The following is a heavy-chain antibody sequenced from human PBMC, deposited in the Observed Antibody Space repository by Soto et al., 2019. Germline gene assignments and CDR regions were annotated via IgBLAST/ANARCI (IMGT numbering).Heavy chain of an antibody. Sequence: QEQLVEAGGGVVQPGRSLRLSCAASGFIFSSYGMYWVRQAPGKGLEWVAVISYDGSNKYYADSVKGRFTISRDNSNNTLHLQMDSLRAEDTAVYYCAKGFGGSTYTIDYWGQGTLVAVSS. D-gene: IGHD2-2*01. J-gene: IGHJ4*02. V-gene: IGHV3-30*18. CDR1: GFIFSSYG. CDR3: AKGFGGSTYTIDY. CDR2: ISYDGSNK.